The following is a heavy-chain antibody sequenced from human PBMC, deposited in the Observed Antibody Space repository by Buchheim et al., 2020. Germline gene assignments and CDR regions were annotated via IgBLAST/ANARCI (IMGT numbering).Heavy chain of an antibody. J-gene: IGHJ6*02. CDR2: INTDGSNP. V-gene: IGHV3-74*01. CDR1: AFSFSNNW. Sequence: EVQLVESGGGLVQPGGSLRLSCAASAFSFSNNWMHWVRQAPGKGLVWVSRINTDGSNPNYADSVEGRFTISRYNAKKTMFLQMNSLRAEDTAVYYCARGPRDYFGMDVWGQGTT. CDR3: ARGPRDYFGMDV.